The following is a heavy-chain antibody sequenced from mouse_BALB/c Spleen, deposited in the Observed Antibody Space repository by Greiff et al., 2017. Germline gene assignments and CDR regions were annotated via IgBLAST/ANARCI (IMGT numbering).Heavy chain of an antibody. CDR3: ARVGYYGYYFDY. CDR1: GFTFSSYA. CDR2: ISSGGST. D-gene: IGHD1-2*01. Sequence: EVMLVESGGGLVKPGGSLKLSCAASGFTFSSYAMSWVRQTPEKRLEWVASISSGGSTYYPDSVKGRFTISRDNARNILYLQMSSLRSEDTAMYYCARVGYYGYYFDYWGQGTTLTVSS. J-gene: IGHJ2*01. V-gene: IGHV5-6-5*01.